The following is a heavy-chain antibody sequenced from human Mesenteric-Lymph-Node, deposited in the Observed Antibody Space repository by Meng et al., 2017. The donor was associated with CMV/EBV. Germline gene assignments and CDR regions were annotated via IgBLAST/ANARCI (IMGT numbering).Heavy chain of an antibody. D-gene: IGHD2-2*02. J-gene: IGHJ6*02. CDR2: ISWDVGST. CDR1: GFTFDDYA. V-gene: IGHV3-43D*03. Sequence: GGSLRLSCAASGFTFDDYAMHWVRQAPGKGLEWVSLISWDVGSTYYADSVKGRFTISRDNAKNSLYLQMNSLRAEDTAVYYCARLPRARYCSSTSCYTQNLYYYYYGMDVWGQGTTVTVSS. CDR3: ARLPRARYCSSTSCYTQNLYYYYYGMDV.